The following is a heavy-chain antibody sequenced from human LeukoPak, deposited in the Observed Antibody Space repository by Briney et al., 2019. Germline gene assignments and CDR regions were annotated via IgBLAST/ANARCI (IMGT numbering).Heavy chain of an antibody. Sequence: ASVKVSCKASGYTFTSYGISWVRQATGQGLEWMGWISAHNGITNYAQKLQGRVTMTTDTSTSTAYMELRSLRSDDTAVYYCARDPPPDGYNYLDYYYYMDVWGKGTTVTVSS. V-gene: IGHV1-18*01. CDR2: ISAHNGIT. CDR3: ARDPPPDGYNYLDYYYYMDV. J-gene: IGHJ6*03. D-gene: IGHD5-24*01. CDR1: GYTFTSYG.